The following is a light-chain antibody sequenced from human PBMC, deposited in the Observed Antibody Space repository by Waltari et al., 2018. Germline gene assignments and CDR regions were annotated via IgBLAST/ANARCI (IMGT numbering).Light chain of an antibody. J-gene: IGKJ4*01. CDR2: GAS. V-gene: IGKV3-20*01. CDR3: QQYDISPLT. CDR1: QTVRTTY. Sequence: EIVLTQSPGTLSLSPGERATLSCRASQTVRTTYLACYQQKPGQDPTLVIPGASSRATGIPDRFSGSGSGTDFSLTISSLEPEDFAVYYCQQYDISPLTFGGGTKVEIK.